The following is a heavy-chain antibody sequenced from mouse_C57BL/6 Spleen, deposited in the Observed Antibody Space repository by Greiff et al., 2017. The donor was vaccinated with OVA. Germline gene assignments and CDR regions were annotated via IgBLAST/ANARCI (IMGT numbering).Heavy chain of an antibody. Sequence: QVHVKQPGTELVKPGASVKLSCKASGYTFTSYWMHWVKQRPGQGLEWIGNINPSNGGTNYNEKFKNKATLTVDKSSSTAYMQLSSLTSEDSAVYYCARRSTMVTGFAYWGQGTLVTVSA. D-gene: IGHD2-2*01. J-gene: IGHJ3*01. CDR2: INPSNGGT. V-gene: IGHV1-53*01. CDR1: GYTFTSYW. CDR3: ARRSTMVTGFAY.